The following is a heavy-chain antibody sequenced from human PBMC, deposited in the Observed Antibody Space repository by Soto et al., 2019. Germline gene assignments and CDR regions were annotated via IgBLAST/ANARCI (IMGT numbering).Heavy chain of an antibody. D-gene: IGHD3-16*02. CDR3: AVLGGVVVMSNEAFDI. V-gene: IGHV1-18*01. CDR1: AYTFTNYG. CDR2: ISGYNGST. Sequence: QVQLVQSGAEVKKAGASVKVSCKASAYTFTNYGISWVRQAPGQGLEWMGWISGYNGSTNYAQKLQGRVTMTTDTSTSTAYMELRSLRSDDTAVYYCAVLGGVVVMSNEAFDIWGQGTMVSVSS. J-gene: IGHJ3*02.